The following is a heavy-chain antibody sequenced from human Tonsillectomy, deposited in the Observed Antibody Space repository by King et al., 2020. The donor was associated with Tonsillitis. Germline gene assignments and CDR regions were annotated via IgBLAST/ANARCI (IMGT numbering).Heavy chain of an antibody. D-gene: IGHD3-22*01. CDR3: AKGEDYYDSSAYFFDY. CDR1: GFTFTSYA. CDR2: ISSSVGRT. J-gene: IGHJ4*02. V-gene: IGHV3-23*04. Sequence: VQLVESGGALVQPGGSLRLSCAASGFTFTSYAMSWVRQAPGKGLEWVSTISSSVGRTYYADSVKGRLTISRDNSKNTLYLQVSSLRAEDTAVYFCAKGEDYYDSSAYFFDYWGQGTLVTVSX.